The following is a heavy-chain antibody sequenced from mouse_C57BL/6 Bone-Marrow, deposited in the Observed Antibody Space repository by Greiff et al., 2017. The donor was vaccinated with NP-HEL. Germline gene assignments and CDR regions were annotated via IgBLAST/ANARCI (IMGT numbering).Heavy chain of an antibody. J-gene: IGHJ2*01. CDR1: GYTFTSYW. D-gene: IGHD2-1*01. V-gene: IGHV1-69*01. CDR2: IDPSDSYT. CDR3: ARWGYYGNFDY. Sequence: QVQLQQPGAELVMPGASVKLSCKASGYTFTSYWMPWVKQRPGQGLEWIGEIDPSDSYTNYNQKFKGKSTLTVDKSSSTAYMQLSSLTSEDSAVYYCARWGYYGNFDYWGQGTTLTVSS.